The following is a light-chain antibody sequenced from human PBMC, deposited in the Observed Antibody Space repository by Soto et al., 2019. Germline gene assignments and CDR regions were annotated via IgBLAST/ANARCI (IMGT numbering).Light chain of an antibody. J-gene: IGLJ2*01. Sequence: QSALTQPRSVSVSPGQSVTISCTGTSSDVGAYTYVSWYQHHPGKAPKVIIYDGSKRPSGLPDRFSGSKSGSTASLTISGLHAENESDDYFSSFAGRSTLVFGGGTKLTVL. CDR1: SSDVGAYTY. V-gene: IGLV2-11*01. CDR2: DGS. CDR3: SSFAGRSTLV.